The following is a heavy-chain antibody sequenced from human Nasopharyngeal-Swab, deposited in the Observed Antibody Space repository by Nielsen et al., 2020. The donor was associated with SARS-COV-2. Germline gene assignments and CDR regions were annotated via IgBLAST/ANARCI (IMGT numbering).Heavy chain of an antibody. CDR1: GFTFNNYN. CDR3: ARDGLDYDFWSAYFMDV. J-gene: IGHJ6*02. CDR2: ISSSSSYI. V-gene: IGHV3-21*01. D-gene: IGHD3-3*01. Sequence: GGSLRLSCAASGFTFNNYNFNWVRQAPGKGLEWVSSISSSSSYIYYADSVKGRFTISRDSAKNSLYLQMNSLRAEDTAMYYCARDGLDYDFWSAYFMDVWGQGTTVTVSS.